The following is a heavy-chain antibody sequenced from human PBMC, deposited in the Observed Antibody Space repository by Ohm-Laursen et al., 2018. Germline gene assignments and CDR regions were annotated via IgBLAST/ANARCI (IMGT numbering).Heavy chain of an antibody. CDR2: VSDSGDST. CDR3: AKDADGRAVPMDY. CDR1: GFTFNNYA. Sequence: SLRLSCSASGFTFNNYAMSWVRQAPGKGLEWVSAVSDSGDSTYYADSVKGRFTISRDNSKNTLYLQMNSLRAEDTAVYYRAKDADGRAVPMDYWGQGTLVTVSS. J-gene: IGHJ4*02. D-gene: IGHD6-19*01. V-gene: IGHV3-23*01.